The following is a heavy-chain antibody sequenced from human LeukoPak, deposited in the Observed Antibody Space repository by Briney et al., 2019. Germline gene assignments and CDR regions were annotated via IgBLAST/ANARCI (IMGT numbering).Heavy chain of an antibody. CDR3: TRDQYSGHWYYAFDI. CDR2: ISSSLSVI. D-gene: IGHD6-19*01. CDR1: GFTFSVYS. J-gene: IGHJ3*02. V-gene: IGHV3-48*02. Sequence: SGGSLRLSCAASGFTFSVYSMNWVRQAPGKGPEWVSYISSSLSVIYYADSVKGRFTISRDNAKNSLFLQMNNLRDEDTAVYYCTRDQYSGHWYYAFDIWGQGTRVTVSS.